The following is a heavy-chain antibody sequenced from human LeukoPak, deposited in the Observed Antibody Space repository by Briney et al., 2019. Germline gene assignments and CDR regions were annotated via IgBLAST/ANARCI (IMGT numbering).Heavy chain of an antibody. CDR2: IIPIFGTA. Sequence: ASVKVSCKASGGTFSSYAISWVRQAPGQGLEWMGGIIPIFGTANYAQKFQGRVTITADESTSTAYMELSSLRSEDTAVYYCARVGYSGYDYYYYYYGMGVWGQGTTVTASS. J-gene: IGHJ6*02. CDR3: ARVGYSGYDYYYYYYGMGV. D-gene: IGHD5-12*01. V-gene: IGHV1-69*01. CDR1: GGTFSSYA.